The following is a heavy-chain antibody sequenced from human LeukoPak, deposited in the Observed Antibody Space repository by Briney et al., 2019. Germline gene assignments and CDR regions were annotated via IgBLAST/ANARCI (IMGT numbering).Heavy chain of an antibody. D-gene: IGHD3-22*01. J-gene: IGHJ3*02. Sequence: SETLSLTCTVSGGSISSYYWSWIRQPPGKGLEWIGYIYYSGSTNYNPSLESRVTISVDTSKNQFSLKLSSVTAADTAVYYCARVLRADSSRITVNDAFDIWGQGTMVTVSS. CDR2: IYYSGST. CDR1: GGSISSYY. CDR3: ARVLRADSSRITVNDAFDI. V-gene: IGHV4-59*01.